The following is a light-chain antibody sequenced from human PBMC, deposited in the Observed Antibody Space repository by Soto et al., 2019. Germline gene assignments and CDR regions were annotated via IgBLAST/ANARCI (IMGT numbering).Light chain of an antibody. V-gene: IGKV3-15*01. CDR3: QQYNNWWT. J-gene: IGKJ1*01. CDR1: QSVSNN. Sequence: EIVMTQSPATLSVSPGERATLSCRASQSVSNNLAWYQKKPGQAPRLLIYGASTRATGIPARFSGSGSGTEFTLTISSLQSDDFAFYYGQQYNNWWTFGQGTRVDIK. CDR2: GAS.